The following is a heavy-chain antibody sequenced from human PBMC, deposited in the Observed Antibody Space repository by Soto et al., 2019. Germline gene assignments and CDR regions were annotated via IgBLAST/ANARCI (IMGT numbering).Heavy chain of an antibody. J-gene: IGHJ4*02. Sequence: QITLNESGPTVVTPTETLTLTCRFSGFSLTTSGVGVGWIRQSPGKAPEWLALIYWDDDKRYSASLKSRLTITKDTSKNQVVLTVSDLDPTDTATYYCAHRVRRTVFGLVTTTAIYFDFWGQGTPVAVSS. V-gene: IGHV2-5*02. D-gene: IGHD3-3*01. CDR1: GFSLTTSGVG. CDR2: IYWDDDK. CDR3: AHRVRRTVFGLVTTTAIYFDF.